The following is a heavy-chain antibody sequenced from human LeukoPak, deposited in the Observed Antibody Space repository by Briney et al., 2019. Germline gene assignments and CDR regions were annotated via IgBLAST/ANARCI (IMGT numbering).Heavy chain of an antibody. J-gene: IGHJ4*02. CDR3: ARGSSSWYYFDY. Sequence: SETLSLTCAVYGGSFSGYYWSWIRQPPGKGLEWIGEINHSGSTNYNPSLKSRVTISVDTSKKQFSLKLSSVTAADTAVYYCARGSSSWYYFDYWGQGTLVTVSS. V-gene: IGHV4-34*01. D-gene: IGHD6-13*01. CDR1: GGSFSGYY. CDR2: INHSGST.